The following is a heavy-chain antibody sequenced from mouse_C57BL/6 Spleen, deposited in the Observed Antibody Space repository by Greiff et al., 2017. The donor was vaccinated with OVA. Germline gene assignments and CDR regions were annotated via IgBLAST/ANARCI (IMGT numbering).Heavy chain of an antibody. Sequence: VQLKESGGGLVQPKGSLKLSCAASGFSFNTYAMNWVRQAPGKGLEWVARIRSKSNNYATYYADSVKDRFTISRDDSESMLYLQMNNLKTEDTAMYYCVRAYEGYAMDYWGQGTSVTVSS. CDR2: IRSKSNNYAT. D-gene: IGHD6-5*01. J-gene: IGHJ4*01. CDR1: GFSFNTYA. CDR3: VRAYEGYAMDY. V-gene: IGHV10-1*01.